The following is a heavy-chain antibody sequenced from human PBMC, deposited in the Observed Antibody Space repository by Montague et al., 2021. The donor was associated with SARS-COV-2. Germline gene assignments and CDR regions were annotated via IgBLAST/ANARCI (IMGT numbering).Heavy chain of an antibody. D-gene: IGHD3-22*01. Sequence: SETLSLTCGVSGASVTSTNWWSWVRQPTGKGLEWIGEIYHTGSTNYSPPLKNRVSISLDKSKNQLSLRLNSVTAADTAVYYCASPKEGSGYYRPFDYWGQGILVTVSS. CDR1: GASVTSTNW. J-gene: IGHJ4*02. V-gene: IGHV4-4*02. CDR2: IYHTGST. CDR3: ASPKEGSGYYRPFDY.